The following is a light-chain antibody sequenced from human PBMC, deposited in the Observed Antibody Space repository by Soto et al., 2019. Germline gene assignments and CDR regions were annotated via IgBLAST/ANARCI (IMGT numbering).Light chain of an antibody. CDR3: QQYSTYSWP. CDR2: KAS. Sequence: DIQMTQSPSTLSASVGDRVTITCRASQSISSWLAWYQQKPGKAPKLLIYKASNLESGVPSRFRGRGSGTEFALTISSLQPDDFATYYCQQYSTYSWPFGQGTQVEIK. V-gene: IGKV1-5*03. CDR1: QSISSW. J-gene: IGKJ1*01.